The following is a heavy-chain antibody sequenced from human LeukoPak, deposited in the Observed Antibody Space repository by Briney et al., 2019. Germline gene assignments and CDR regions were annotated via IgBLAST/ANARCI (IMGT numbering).Heavy chain of an antibody. Sequence: SETLSLTCTVSGGSISSYYWSWIRQPAGKGLEWIGRIYTSGSTNYNPSLKSRVTMSVDTSKNQFSLKLSSVTAADTAVYYCARDRYSSSWLYDAFDIGGQGTMVTVSS. J-gene: IGHJ3*02. CDR1: GGSISSYY. D-gene: IGHD6-13*01. CDR2: IYTSGST. CDR3: ARDRYSSSWLYDAFDI. V-gene: IGHV4-4*07.